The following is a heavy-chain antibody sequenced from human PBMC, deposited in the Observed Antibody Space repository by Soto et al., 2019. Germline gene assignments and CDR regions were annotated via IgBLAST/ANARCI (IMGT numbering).Heavy chain of an antibody. Sequence: PGGSLRLSCAASGFTFSSYGMHWVRQAPGKGLEWVAVISYDGSNKYYADSVKGRFTISRDNSKNTLYLQMNSLRAEDTAVYYCAKDAVAATPAKAYGMDVWGQGTTVTVSS. CDR1: GFTFSSYG. D-gene: IGHD2-15*01. V-gene: IGHV3-30*18. J-gene: IGHJ6*02. CDR2: ISYDGSNK. CDR3: AKDAVAATPAKAYGMDV.